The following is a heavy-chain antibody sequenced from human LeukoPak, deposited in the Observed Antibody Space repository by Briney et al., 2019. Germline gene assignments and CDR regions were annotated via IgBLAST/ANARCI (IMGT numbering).Heavy chain of an antibody. V-gene: IGHV3-7*01. D-gene: IGHD6-19*01. Sequence: PGGSLRLSCAPSGFTFTTYWMSWVRQALGKGLEWLANIKPDGSEKNYVDSVRGRFTISRDNAKNSLYLEMNSLRAEDTAVYYCARGAWYYIYWGQGTLVSVSS. J-gene: IGHJ4*02. CDR1: GFTFTTYW. CDR3: ARGAWYYIY. CDR2: IKPDGSEK.